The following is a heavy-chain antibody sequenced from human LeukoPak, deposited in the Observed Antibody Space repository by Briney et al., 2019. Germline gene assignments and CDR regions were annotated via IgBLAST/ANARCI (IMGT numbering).Heavy chain of an antibody. V-gene: IGHV4-39*01. CDR3: ATHAYSSANYNYNMDV. CDR1: GGSISSSLYY. J-gene: IGHJ6*02. Sequence: SETLSVTCIVSGGSISSSLYYWGWIRQPPGKGLEWIGRIDKSGSTSYNPSLRSRVTISVDTSKNQFSMNLISVTAADTAVYYCATHAYSSANYNYNMDVWGQGTTVTVSS. CDR2: IDKSGST. D-gene: IGHD3-22*01.